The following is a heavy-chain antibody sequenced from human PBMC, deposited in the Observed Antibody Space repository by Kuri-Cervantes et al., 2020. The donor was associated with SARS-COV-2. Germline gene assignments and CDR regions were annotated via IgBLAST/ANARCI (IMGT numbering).Heavy chain of an antibody. CDR3: AKGEPSKYSSSWYNQLNWYFDL. CDR2: ISGSGGST. CDR1: GFTFGSYS. Sequence: GGSLRLSCAASGFTFGSYSMNWVRQAPGKGLEWVSAISGSGGSTYYADSVKGRFTISRDNSKNTLYLQMNSLRAEDTAVYYCAKGEPSKYSSSWYNQLNWYFDLWGRGTLVTVSS. V-gene: IGHV3-23*01. J-gene: IGHJ2*01. D-gene: IGHD6-13*01.